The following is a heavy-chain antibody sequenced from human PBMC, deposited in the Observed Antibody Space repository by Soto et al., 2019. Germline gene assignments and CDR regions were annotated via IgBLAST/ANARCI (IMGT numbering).Heavy chain of an antibody. CDR1: GGSISSSSYY. CDR2: IYYSGST. J-gene: IGHJ4*02. CDR3: ARHDLPGLFELVTAIDVYFDY. Sequence: QLQLQESGPGLVKPSETLSLTCTVSGGSISSSSYYWGWIRQPPGKGLEWIGSIYYSGSTYYNPYRKSRVTISVDTSKNQFSLKLSSVTAADTAVYYCARHDLPGLFELVTAIDVYFDYWGQGTLVTVSS. D-gene: IGHD2-21*02. V-gene: IGHV4-39*01.